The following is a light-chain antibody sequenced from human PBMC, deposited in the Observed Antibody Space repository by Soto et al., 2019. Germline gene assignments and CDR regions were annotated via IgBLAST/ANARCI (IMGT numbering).Light chain of an antibody. CDR1: QGISKY. J-gene: IGKJ1*01. CDR2: AAS. Sequence: DIQMTQSPSAMSASVGDRVTVTFRASQGISKYLAWFQQRPGKVPRRLVYAASSLQSGVPSRFSGSGSGTEFTLTISSLQPEDFGTYYCLQHTSYPWTFGQGTKVDIK. V-gene: IGKV1-17*03. CDR3: LQHTSYPWT.